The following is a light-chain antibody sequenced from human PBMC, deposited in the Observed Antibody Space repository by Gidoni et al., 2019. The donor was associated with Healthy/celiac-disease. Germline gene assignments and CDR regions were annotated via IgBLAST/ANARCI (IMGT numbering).Light chain of an antibody. Sequence: DIVMTHSPLSLPVTPGAPASITCRSSQSLLHSNGYNYLDWYLQKPGQSPQLLIYLGSNRASGVPERFSGSGSGTDFTLKISRVEAEDVGVYYCMQALQTPYTFGQGTKLEIK. CDR1: QSLLHSNGYNY. CDR3: MQALQTPYT. CDR2: LGS. V-gene: IGKV2-28*01. J-gene: IGKJ2*01.